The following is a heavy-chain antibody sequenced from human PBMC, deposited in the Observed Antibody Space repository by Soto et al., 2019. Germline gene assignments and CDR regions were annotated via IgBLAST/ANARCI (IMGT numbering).Heavy chain of an antibody. CDR1: GGSISSSSYY. CDR2: IYYSGST. CDR3: ATTYFFGSGSGY. Sequence: QLQLQESGPGLVKPSETLSLTCTVSGGSISSSSYYWGWIRQPPGKGLEWIGSIYYSGSTYYNPSLKRRVTISVDTSKNQFSLKLTSVPAADTAVYYCATTYFFGSGSGYWGQGTLVTVSS. D-gene: IGHD3-10*01. V-gene: IGHV4-39*01. J-gene: IGHJ4*02.